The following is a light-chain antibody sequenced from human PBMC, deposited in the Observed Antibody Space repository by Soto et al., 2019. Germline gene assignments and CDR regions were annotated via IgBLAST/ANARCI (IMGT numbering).Light chain of an antibody. V-gene: IGKV1-5*03. CDR1: QTISSW. Sequence: DIRMTQSPSSLSASVVDRVTLTGRASQTISSWLAWYQQKPGKAPKLLIYKASTLKSGVPSRFSGSGSGTDFTLTISSLQPEDFATYYCQQSYSTPRTFGQGTKVDIK. CDR3: QQSYSTPRT. J-gene: IGKJ1*01. CDR2: KAS.